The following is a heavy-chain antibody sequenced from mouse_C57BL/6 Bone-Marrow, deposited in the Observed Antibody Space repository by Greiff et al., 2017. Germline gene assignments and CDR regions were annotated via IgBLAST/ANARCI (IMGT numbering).Heavy chain of an antibody. Sequence: VKLVEPGPGLVQPSPSLSITCTASGFSLTSYGVHWVRQSPGQGLEWLGVIGSGGSTDYNAAIMSILSISKDNSKSHSIFKMDSLQAYDTAIYYYDRNRCWYFDVWGTGTTVTVSS. V-gene: IGHV2-2*01. CDR3: DRNRCWYFDV. CDR2: IGSGGST. J-gene: IGHJ1*03. CDR1: GFSLTSYG.